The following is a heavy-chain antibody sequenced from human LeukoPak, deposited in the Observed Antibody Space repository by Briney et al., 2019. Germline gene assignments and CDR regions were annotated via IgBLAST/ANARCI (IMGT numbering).Heavy chain of an antibody. Sequence: GGSLRLSCAASGFTFSSYGMHWVRQAPGEGLEWVAVIWYDGSNKYYADSVKGRFTISRDNSKNTLYLQMNSLRAEDTAVYYCARARGIAAPDWFDPWGQGTLVTVSS. CDR1: GFTFSSYG. CDR3: ARARGIAAPDWFDP. CDR2: IWYDGSNK. D-gene: IGHD6-13*01. J-gene: IGHJ5*02. V-gene: IGHV3-33*01.